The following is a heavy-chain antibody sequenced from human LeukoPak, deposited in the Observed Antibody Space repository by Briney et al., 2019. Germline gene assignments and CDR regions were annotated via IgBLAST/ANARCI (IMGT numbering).Heavy chain of an antibody. J-gene: IGHJ4*02. V-gene: IGHV3-11*01. D-gene: IGHD3-10*01. CDR1: GFIFSDYY. CDR2: FSSSAGSSV. Sequence: GGSLRLSCAASGFIFSDYYMGWVRQAPGGGLEWVAYFSSSAGSSVYYADSVKGRFTISRDNANNSLSLQMNGLRADDSAVYYCARLRGFIDYWGQGTVVTVSS. CDR3: ARLRGFIDY.